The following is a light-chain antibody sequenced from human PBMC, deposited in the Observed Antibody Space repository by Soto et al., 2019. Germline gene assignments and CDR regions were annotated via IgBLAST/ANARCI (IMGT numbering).Light chain of an antibody. CDR1: QTVRNNY. Sequence: VVTQSPSTRSLYPGDRATLSFRASQTVRNNYLAWYQQKPGQAPRLLIYDASSRATGIPDRFSGGGSGTDFTLTIIRLEPEDFALYYCQEFSIYPLPFG. CDR3: QEFSIYPLP. V-gene: IGKV3-20*01. J-gene: IGKJ2*01. CDR2: DAS.